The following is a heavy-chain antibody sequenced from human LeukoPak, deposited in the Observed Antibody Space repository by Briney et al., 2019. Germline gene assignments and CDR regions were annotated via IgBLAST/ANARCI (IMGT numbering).Heavy chain of an antibody. CDR1: GFTFCSYE. V-gene: IGHV3-48*03. J-gene: IGHJ4*02. Sequence: GGTLRLSCAASGFTFCSYEMNWHRQAPGQGLEGVSYISSSGSNIYYADSVKGRFTISRDNDKNSLYLQMNSLRAEYTAVYYCARKTIVVDTPTEYWGQGTLVTVSS. CDR2: ISSSGSNI. D-gene: IGHD3-22*01. CDR3: ARKTIVVDTPTEY.